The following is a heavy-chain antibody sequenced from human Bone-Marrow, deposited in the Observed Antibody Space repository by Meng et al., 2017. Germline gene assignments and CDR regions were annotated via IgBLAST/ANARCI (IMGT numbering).Heavy chain of an antibody. CDR1: GGTFSSYA. D-gene: IGHD3-22*01. Sequence: SVKVSCKASGGTFSSYAISWVRQAPGQGLEWMGGIIPIFGTANYAQKLQGRVTMTTDTSTSTAYMELRSLRSDDTAVYYCARVYDSSGRYPLDYWGQGTLGTVSS. CDR3: ARVYDSSGRYPLDY. J-gene: IGHJ4*02. CDR2: IIPIFGTA. V-gene: IGHV1-69*05.